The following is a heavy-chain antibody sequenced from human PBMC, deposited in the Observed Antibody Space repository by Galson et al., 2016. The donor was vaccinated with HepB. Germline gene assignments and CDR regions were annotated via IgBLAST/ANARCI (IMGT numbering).Heavy chain of an antibody. Sequence: SVKVSCKASGGTFSGYGINWVRQAPGLGLEWMGGIVPMSGTVNYAQIFQGRLTIAADEGTSTAYMELSSLKSEDTAVFYCARGGPAGIPVTGDDYYYGMDVWGQGTTVIVSS. CDR2: IVPMSGTV. V-gene: IGHV1-69*13. CDR3: ARGGPAGIPVTGDDYYYGMDV. J-gene: IGHJ6*02. CDR1: GGTFSGYG. D-gene: IGHD6-13*01.